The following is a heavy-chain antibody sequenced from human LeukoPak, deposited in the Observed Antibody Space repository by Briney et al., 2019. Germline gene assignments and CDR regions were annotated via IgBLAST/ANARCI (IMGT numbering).Heavy chain of an antibody. D-gene: IGHD3-10*01. CDR1: GGSISSYY. Sequence: PSETLSLTCTVSGGSISSYYWSWIRQPPGKGLEWIGYIYYSGSTNYNPSLKSRVTISVDTSKNQFSLKLSSVTAADTAVYYCARNRFGELLIESWGQGTLVTVSS. CDR2: IYYSGST. V-gene: IGHV4-59*01. CDR3: ARNRFGELLIES. J-gene: IGHJ5*01.